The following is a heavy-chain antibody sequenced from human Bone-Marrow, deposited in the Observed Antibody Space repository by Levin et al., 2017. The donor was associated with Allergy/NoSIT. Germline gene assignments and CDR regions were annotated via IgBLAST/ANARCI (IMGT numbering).Heavy chain of an antibody. CDR2: INPSGNT. Sequence: ASVKVSCKASGYTFTNYDINWVRQATGQGFEWMGWINPSGNTGYSQEFQGRVTLTRDNSISTAYMELTSLRSEDAAVYYCVRGRDYHDTSGYYFWNWFDRWGQGTLVTVSS. V-gene: IGHV1-8*01. CDR1: GYTFTNYD. D-gene: IGHD3-22*01. J-gene: IGHJ5*02. CDR3: VRGRDYHDTSGYYFWNWFDR.